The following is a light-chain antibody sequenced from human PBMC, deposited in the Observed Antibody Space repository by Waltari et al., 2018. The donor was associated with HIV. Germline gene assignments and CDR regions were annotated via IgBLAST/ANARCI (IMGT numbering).Light chain of an antibody. CDR2: KDT. V-gene: IGLV3-25*03. J-gene: IGLJ2*01. CDR1: LATNL. CDR3: QSVDSTGTQVL. Sequence: PPSVFVSPRRDAGIPLPGRWLATNLSFWYQQRPGQAPGMVIFKDTQRSSGIPERFSGSSSGTTVTLTISGVQSEDEADYYCQSVDSTGTQVLFGGGTKLSVL.